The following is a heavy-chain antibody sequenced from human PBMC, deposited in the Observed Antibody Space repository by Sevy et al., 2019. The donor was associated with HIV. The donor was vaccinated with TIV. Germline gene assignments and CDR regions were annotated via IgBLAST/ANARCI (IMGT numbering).Heavy chain of an antibody. CDR3: AREGCTKPHDY. CDR1: GFTFSKYS. V-gene: IGHV3-23*01. Sequence: RGCLRLSCAASGFTFSKYSMSWVRQPPGKGLEWVSTLSFGCGEIKYADSVKGRFTISRDNSKSSVYLQMNNLRPEDTAVHYCAREGCTKPHDYWGQGTLVCVSS. D-gene: IGHD2-8*01. CDR2: LSFGCGEI. J-gene: IGHJ4*02.